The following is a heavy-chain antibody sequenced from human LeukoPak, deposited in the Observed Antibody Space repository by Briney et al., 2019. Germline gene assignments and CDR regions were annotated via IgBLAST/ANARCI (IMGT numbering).Heavy chain of an antibody. Sequence: GGSLRLSCAASGFTFSSYWMSWFRRAQGKGLEWVANIKQDGSEKYYVDSVKGRFTISRDNAKNSLYLQMNSLRAEDTAVYYCARVGGDDYFDYWGQGTLVTVSS. CDR1: GFTFSSYW. D-gene: IGHD4-17*01. CDR2: IKQDGSEK. V-gene: IGHV3-7*01. CDR3: ARVGGDDYFDY. J-gene: IGHJ4*02.